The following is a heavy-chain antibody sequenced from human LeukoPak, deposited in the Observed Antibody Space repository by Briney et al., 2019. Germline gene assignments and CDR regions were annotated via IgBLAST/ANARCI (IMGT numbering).Heavy chain of an antibody. D-gene: IGHD6-13*01. CDR3: ARDGLGSSSWYYFDY. V-gene: IGHV3-64*01. CDR1: GLAFSNYA. CDR2: ISSNGGST. J-gene: IGHJ4*02. Sequence: AGGSLRLSCAASGLAFSNYAMHWVRQAPGKGLEHVSAISSNGGSTYCANSVKGRFTISRDNSKSTLYLQMDSLRAEDMAVYYCARDGLGSSSWYYFDYWGQGTLVTVSS.